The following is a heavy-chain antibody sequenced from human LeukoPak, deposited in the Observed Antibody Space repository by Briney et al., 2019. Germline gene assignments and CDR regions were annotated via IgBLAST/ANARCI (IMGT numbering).Heavy chain of an antibody. CDR3: VRTDCGGDCYSRY. V-gene: IGHV3-64D*06. CDR2: INYNGDST. Sequence: PGGSLRLSCSASGFTFSRYGVHRVRQGPGKGLEYVSAINYNGDSTYYADSVKGRFTISRDNSNNTLFLQMSSLRPEDTAVYYCVRTDCGGDCYSRYWGRGTLVIVSS. CDR1: GFTFSRYG. D-gene: IGHD2-21*02. J-gene: IGHJ4*02.